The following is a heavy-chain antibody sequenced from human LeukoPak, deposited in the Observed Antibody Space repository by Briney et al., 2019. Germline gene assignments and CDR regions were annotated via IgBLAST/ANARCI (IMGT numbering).Heavy chain of an antibody. CDR3: ARGYSFWVY. J-gene: IGHJ4*02. Sequence: GGSLRLSCAASGFTFGYNAMNWVRQAPGKGLEWVAYISGSSAKIDYGDAVKGRFTISRDNAKNSLFLQMNSPRVDDTAVYFCARGYSFWVYWGQGTLVTVSS. V-gene: IGHV3-48*01. CDR1: GFTFGYNA. D-gene: IGHD5-18*01. CDR2: ISGSSAKI.